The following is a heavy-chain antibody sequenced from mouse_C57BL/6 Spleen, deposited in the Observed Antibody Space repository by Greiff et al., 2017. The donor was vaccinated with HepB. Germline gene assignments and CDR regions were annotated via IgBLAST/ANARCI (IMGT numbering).Heavy chain of an antibody. D-gene: IGHD2-4*01. Sequence: QVQLQQSGPELVKPGASVKISCKASGYAFSSSWMNWVKQRPGKGLGWIGRIYPGDGDTNYNGKFTGKATLTADKSSSTAYLQLSSLTSEDSAVYFCARRGIYYDYDVGDFDYWGQGTTLTVSS. CDR3: ARRGIYYDYDVGDFDY. J-gene: IGHJ2*01. CDR2: IYPGDGDT. V-gene: IGHV1-82*01. CDR1: GYAFSSSW.